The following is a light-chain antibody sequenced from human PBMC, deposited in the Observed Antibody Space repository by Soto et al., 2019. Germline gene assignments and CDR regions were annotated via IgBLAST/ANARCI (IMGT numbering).Light chain of an antibody. Sequence: DIQMTQSPSSLSASVGDRVTITCRASLSIRKNLNWYQQKPGRAPKVLIFGASSLQSGVPSRFSGSGSGTDFTLTISSLQPEDFATYYCQQSDSTPLTFGQGTRLEIK. CDR1: LSIRKN. CDR2: GAS. V-gene: IGKV1-39*01. J-gene: IGKJ5*01. CDR3: QQSDSTPLT.